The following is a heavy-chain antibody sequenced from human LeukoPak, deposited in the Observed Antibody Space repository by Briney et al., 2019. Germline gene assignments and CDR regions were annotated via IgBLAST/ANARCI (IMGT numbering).Heavy chain of an antibody. CDR1: GFTFSSYG. J-gene: IGHJ6*02. CDR2: IWYDGSNK. V-gene: IGHV3-33*01. Sequence: GGSLRLSCAASGFTFSSYGMHWVRQAPGKGLEWVAVIWYDGSNKCYADSVKGRFTISRDNSKDTLYLQMNSLRAEDTAVYYCARGGGVIGNSYYYYGMDVWGQGTTVTVSS. D-gene: IGHD2-21*01. CDR3: ARGGGVIGNSYYYYGMDV.